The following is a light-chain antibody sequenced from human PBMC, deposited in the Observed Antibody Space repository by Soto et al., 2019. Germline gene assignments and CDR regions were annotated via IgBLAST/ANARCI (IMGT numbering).Light chain of an antibody. CDR1: SSHIGAGYD. J-gene: IGLJ2*01. CDR3: QSYDSSLSGDVV. CDR2: GNS. Sequence: QSVLTQPPSVSGAPGQRVTISCTGSSSHIGAGYDVHWYQQLPGTAPKLLIYGNSNRPSGVPDRFSGSKSGTSASLAITGLQAEDEADYYCQSYDSSLSGDVVFGGGTQLTVL. V-gene: IGLV1-40*01.